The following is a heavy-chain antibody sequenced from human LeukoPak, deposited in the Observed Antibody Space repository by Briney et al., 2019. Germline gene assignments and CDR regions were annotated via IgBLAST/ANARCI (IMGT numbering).Heavy chain of an antibody. J-gene: IGHJ3*02. CDR1: GYTFTSYY. CDR2: INPSGGST. V-gene: IGHV1-46*01. CDR3: ARVATMIVVVTGHDAFDI. Sequence: ASVKVSCKASGYTFTSYYMHWVRQAPGQGLEWMGIINPSGGSTSYAQRFQGRVTMIRDTSTSTVYMELSSLRSEDTAVYYCARVATMIVVVTGHDAFDIWGQGTMVTVSS. D-gene: IGHD3-22*01.